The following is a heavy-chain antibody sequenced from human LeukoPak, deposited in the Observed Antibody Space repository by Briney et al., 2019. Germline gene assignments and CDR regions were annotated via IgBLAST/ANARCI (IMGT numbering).Heavy chain of an antibody. V-gene: IGHV4-4*07. Sequence: SETLSLTCTVSGGSISSYYWSWIRQPAGKGLEWIGRIYTSGSTNYNPSLKSRATMSVDTSKNQFSLKLSSVTAADTAVYYCARGLYSGRYLDYWGQGTLVTVSS. J-gene: IGHJ4*02. D-gene: IGHD1-26*01. CDR3: ARGLYSGRYLDY. CDR2: IYTSGST. CDR1: GGSISSYY.